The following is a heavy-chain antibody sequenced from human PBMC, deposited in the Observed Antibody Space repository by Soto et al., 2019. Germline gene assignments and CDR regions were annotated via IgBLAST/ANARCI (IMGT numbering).Heavy chain of an antibody. D-gene: IGHD3-10*01. Sequence: QVQLLESGPGLVKASQTLSLTCSISGGSISSGGYYWSWVRQRPGKGLEWIGYIYFNENTYYNPSLNTRVTISAGTSKSQFSLRLSSVTAADAAVYYCARQITMVRGIDFWGPGISVSVSS. CDR2: IYFNENT. CDR3: ARQITMVRGIDF. V-gene: IGHV4-31*03. CDR1: GGSISSGGYY. J-gene: IGHJ4*02.